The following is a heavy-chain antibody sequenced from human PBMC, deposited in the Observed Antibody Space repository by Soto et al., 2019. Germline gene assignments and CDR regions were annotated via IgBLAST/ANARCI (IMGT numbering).Heavy chain of an antibody. CDR2: IIPIFATA. CDR3: ARSVSFRYQLLKRGMDV. D-gene: IGHD2-2*01. J-gene: IGHJ6*02. CDR1: GGNFSSYA. Sequence: PVKVSCKASGGNFSSYAISGVRQAPCQGLEWMGWIIPIFATANYAQKYQGRVMITVDESTSTAYMQLSSLRSEDTAVYYCARSVSFRYQLLKRGMDVWGQGTTVTVSS. V-gene: IGHV1-69*13.